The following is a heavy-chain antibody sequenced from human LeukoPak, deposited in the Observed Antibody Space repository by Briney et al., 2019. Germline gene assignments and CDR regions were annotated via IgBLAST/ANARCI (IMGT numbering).Heavy chain of an antibody. CDR3: ATLPGITIFGVAKGGYFDY. V-gene: IGHV3-48*01. Sequence: GGSLRLSCAASGFTFSSYSMNWVRQAPGKGLEWVSYISSSSTIYYADSVKGRSTISRDNAKNSLYLQMNSLRAEDTAVYYCATLPGITIFGVAKGGYFDYWGQGTLVTVSS. CDR1: GFTFSSYS. J-gene: IGHJ4*02. D-gene: IGHD3-3*01. CDR2: ISSSSTI.